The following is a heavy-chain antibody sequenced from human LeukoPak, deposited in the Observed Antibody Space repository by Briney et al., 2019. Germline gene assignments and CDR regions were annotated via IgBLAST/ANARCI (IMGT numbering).Heavy chain of an antibody. D-gene: IGHD5-18*01. CDR2: INHSGST. J-gene: IGHJ5*02. V-gene: IGHV4-34*01. Sequence: SETLSLTCAVYGGSFSGYYWSWIRQPPGKGLEWIGEINHSGSTNYNPSLKSRVTISVDTSKNQFSLKLSSVTAADTAVYYCARGRGYSYGPNWFDPWGQGTLVAVSS. CDR1: GGSFSGYY. CDR3: ARGRGYSYGPNWFDP.